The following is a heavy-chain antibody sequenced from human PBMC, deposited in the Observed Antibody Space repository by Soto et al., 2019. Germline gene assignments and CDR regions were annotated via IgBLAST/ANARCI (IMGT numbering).Heavy chain of an antibody. D-gene: IGHD2-21*02. J-gene: IGHJ4*01. Sequence: GGSLRLSCAVSGFTFSSYAMSWVRQAPGKGLEWVSAISGSGSSTYYSDSVKRRFTIFRDNSKNTLYLQMNSLRAEDTAVYYCASTPAYCGGDCYSDYWGQGTLVTVSS. CDR1: GFTFSSYA. CDR2: ISGSGSST. V-gene: IGHV3-23*01. CDR3: ASTPAYCGGDCYSDY.